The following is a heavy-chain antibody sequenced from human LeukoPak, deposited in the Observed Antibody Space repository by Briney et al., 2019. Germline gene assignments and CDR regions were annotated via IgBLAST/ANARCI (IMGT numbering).Heavy chain of an antibody. V-gene: IGHV3-74*01. CDR1: EFNFFSYG. J-gene: IGHJ4*01. Sequence: PGGSLRLSCVASEFNFFSYGMQWVRQAPGKGLVWVSRIFADGSTTSYADSVKGRFTVSRDNAKNTLYLQMDCLRAEDTAVYYCARELPREVTLDYWGQGTLVTVS. D-gene: IGHD2-21*02. CDR2: IFADGSTT. CDR3: ARELPREVTLDY.